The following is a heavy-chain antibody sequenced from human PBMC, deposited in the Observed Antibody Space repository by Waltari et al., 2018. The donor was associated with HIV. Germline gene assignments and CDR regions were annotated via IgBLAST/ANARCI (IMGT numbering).Heavy chain of an antibody. CDR2: ITSGSTTI. CDR3: ARDHMGY. J-gene: IGHJ4*02. CDR1: GFTFSSYS. V-gene: IGHV3-48*01. Sequence: EVQLVESGGGLVQPGGSLRLSCAASGFTFSSYSMNWVRRAPGKGLEWRSYITSGSTTIYYADSVKGRFTISRDNAKNSLYLQMNSLRAEDTAIYYCARDHMGYWGQGIQVTVSS.